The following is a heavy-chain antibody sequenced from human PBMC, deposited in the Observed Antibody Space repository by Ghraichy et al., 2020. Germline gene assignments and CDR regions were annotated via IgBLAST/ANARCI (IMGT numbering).Heavy chain of an antibody. CDR3: ARRPDYYDSSGYDY. Sequence: GESLNISCAAFGFTVSSNYMSWVRQAPGKGLEWVSVIYSGGSTYYADSVKGRFTISRDNSKNTLYLQMNSLRAEDTAVYYCARRPDYYDSSGYDYWGQGTLVTVSS. J-gene: IGHJ4*02. CDR2: IYSGGST. V-gene: IGHV3-53*01. CDR1: GFTVSSNY. D-gene: IGHD3-22*01.